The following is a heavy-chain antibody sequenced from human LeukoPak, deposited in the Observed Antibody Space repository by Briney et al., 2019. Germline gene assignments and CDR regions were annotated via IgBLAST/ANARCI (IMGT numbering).Heavy chain of an antibody. Sequence: GGSLRLSCAASGFTFSGHSMTWVRQAPGKGLEWVANINLDGSERFYVDSVKGRFTISRDNAKNSLYLQMNSLSAEDTAVYYCASLEYWGQGTLVTVSS. CDR2: INLDGSER. V-gene: IGHV3-7*01. J-gene: IGHJ4*02. CDR1: GFTFSGHS. CDR3: ASLEY.